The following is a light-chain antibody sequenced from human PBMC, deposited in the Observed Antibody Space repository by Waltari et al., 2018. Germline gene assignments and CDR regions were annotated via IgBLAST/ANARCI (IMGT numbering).Light chain of an antibody. Sequence: DIQMTQSPSTLSASVRDRVTITCRASQNINRWLAWYQQKPGTAPKLVILKASGLEDGVPSRFSGSGSGTEFTLTISSLQPDDFAAYYCQQYSAYPWTFGQGTKVEIK. CDR3: QQYSAYPWT. CDR1: QNINRW. V-gene: IGKV1-5*03. CDR2: KAS. J-gene: IGKJ1*01.